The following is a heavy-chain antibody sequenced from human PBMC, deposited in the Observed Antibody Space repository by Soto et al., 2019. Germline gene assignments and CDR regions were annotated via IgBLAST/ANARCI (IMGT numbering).Heavy chain of an antibody. D-gene: IGHD4-17*01. CDR1: GFTVSSNY. Sequence: EVQLVESGGGLVQPGGSLRLSCAVSGFTVSSNYISWVRQAPGQGLEWVSVIYSGGSTYYADSVKGRFTISRDNSKNTLYLQMNSLRAEDTAVYYCAREDRIYGTFDIWGQGTMVTVSS. CDR2: IYSGGST. J-gene: IGHJ3*02. V-gene: IGHV3-66*01. CDR3: AREDRIYGTFDI.